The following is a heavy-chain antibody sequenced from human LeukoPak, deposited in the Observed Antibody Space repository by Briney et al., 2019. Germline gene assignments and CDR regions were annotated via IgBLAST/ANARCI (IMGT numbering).Heavy chain of an antibody. CDR1: GYTFTGYY. V-gene: IGHV1-2*02. CDR2: INPNSGGT. CDR3: ARGSEMATITGVDY. D-gene: IGHD5-24*01. Sequence: GASVKVSCKASGYTFTGYYMHWVRQAPGQGLEWMGWINPNSGGTNYAQKFQGRVTMTRDTSISTAYMELSRLRSDDTDVYYCARGSEMATITGVDYWGQGTLVTVSS. J-gene: IGHJ4*02.